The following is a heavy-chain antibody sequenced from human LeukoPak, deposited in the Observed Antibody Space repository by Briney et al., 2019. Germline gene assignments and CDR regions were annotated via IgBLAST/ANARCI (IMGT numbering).Heavy chain of an antibody. CDR2: IYYSVST. Sequence: PSETLSLTCTVSGGSISSYYWSWIRQPPGKGLEWIGYIYYSVSTNYNPYLKSRVTISVDTSKNQFSLKLSSVTAADTAVYYCARYIWGSYPTFEDYWGQGALVTVSS. CDR3: ARYIWGSYPTFEDY. CDR1: GGSISSYY. J-gene: IGHJ4*02. V-gene: IGHV4-59*01. D-gene: IGHD3-16*02.